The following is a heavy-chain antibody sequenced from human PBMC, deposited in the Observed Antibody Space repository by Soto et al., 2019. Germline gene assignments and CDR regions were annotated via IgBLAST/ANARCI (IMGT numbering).Heavy chain of an antibody. J-gene: IGHJ4*02. V-gene: IGHV1-69*01. CDR3: ARGLGDSSGYFYFDS. D-gene: IGHD3-22*01. CDR1: GGIFRSFA. CDR2: INPILGTP. Sequence: QVQLVQSGVEVKKPGSSVNVSCQASGGIFRSFAMTWLRQAPGQGLEWLGGINPILGTPNYAQNFRDRLTIVADESTSTAYMLLSSLRSDDTALYFCARGLGDSSGYFYFDSWGQGTLVTVSS.